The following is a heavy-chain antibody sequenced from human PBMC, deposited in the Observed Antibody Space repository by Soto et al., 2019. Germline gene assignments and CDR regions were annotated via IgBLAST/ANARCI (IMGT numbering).Heavy chain of an antibody. J-gene: IGHJ4*02. D-gene: IGHD3-22*01. CDR1: GGSISSSSYF. V-gene: IGHV4-39*01. Sequence: SETLSLTCSVSGGSISSSSYFWGWIRQPPGKGLEWIGSIYYSGSTYYNPSLKSRVTVSVDTSKNQFSLKLSSVTAADTAVYYCARHSAHYYDSSGYHEYWGQGTLVTVSS. CDR2: IYYSGST. CDR3: ARHSAHYYDSSGYHEY.